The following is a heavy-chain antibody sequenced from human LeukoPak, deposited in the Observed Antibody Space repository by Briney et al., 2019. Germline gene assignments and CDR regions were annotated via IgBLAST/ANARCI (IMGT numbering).Heavy chain of an antibody. CDR1: GFTFSSYW. Sequence: TGGSLRLSCAASGFTFSSYWMSWVRQAPGKGLEWVANIKQDGSEKYYVDSVKGRFTISRDNAKNSLYLQMNSLRAEDTAVYYCARGRITIFGVVIAYDAFDIWGQGTMVTVSS. CDR3: ARGRITIFGVVIAYDAFDI. V-gene: IGHV3-7*04. CDR2: IKQDGSEK. J-gene: IGHJ3*02. D-gene: IGHD3-3*01.